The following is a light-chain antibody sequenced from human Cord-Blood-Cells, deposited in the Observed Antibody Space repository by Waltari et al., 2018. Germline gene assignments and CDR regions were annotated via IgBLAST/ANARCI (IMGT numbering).Light chain of an antibody. Sequence: QSALTQPASVSGSPGQSITIPCTRTSSDVGSYNLVSWYQQHPSKAPKLMTYECSKRPSGVSNRFSGSKSGNTASLTISGLQAEDEADYYCCSYAGSSTYVFGGGTKLTVL. CDR2: ECS. J-gene: IGLJ3*02. CDR1: SSDVGSYNL. CDR3: CSYAGSSTYV. V-gene: IGLV2-23*01.